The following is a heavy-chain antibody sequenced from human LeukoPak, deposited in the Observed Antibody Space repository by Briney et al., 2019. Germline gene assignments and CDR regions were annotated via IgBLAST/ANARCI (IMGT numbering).Heavy chain of an antibody. CDR1: GFTFSAYS. CDR3: AKASGGYDYDY. J-gene: IGHJ4*02. Sequence: SGGSLRLSCVASGFTFSAYSMTWVRQAPGKGLDWVSSISVSGGGTYYADSVKGRFTISRDNSKDTLYLQMNSLRAEDTAVYYCAKASGGYDYDYWGQGTLVTVSS. D-gene: IGHD5-12*01. V-gene: IGHV3-23*01. CDR2: ISVSGGGT.